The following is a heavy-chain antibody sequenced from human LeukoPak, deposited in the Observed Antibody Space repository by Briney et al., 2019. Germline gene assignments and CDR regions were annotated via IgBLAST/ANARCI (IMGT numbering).Heavy chain of an antibody. CDR1: GFTFSSYA. J-gene: IGHJ4*02. D-gene: IGHD3-10*01. CDR2: ISYDGSNK. V-gene: IGHV3-30*01. CDR3: AKDFGELSPGDY. Sequence: PGGSLRLSCAASGFTFSSYAMHWVRQAPGKGLEWVAVISYDGSNKYYADSVKGRFTISRDNSKNTLYLQMNSLRAEDTAVYYCAKDFGELSPGDYWGQGTLVTVSS.